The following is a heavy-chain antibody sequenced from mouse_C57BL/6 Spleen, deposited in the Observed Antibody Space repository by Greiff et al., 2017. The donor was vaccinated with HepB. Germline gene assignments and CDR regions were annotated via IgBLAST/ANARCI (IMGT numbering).Heavy chain of an antibody. D-gene: IGHD3-1*01. CDR3: ASSGSLYAMDY. CDR2: INPSTGGT. J-gene: IGHJ4*01. CDR1: GYSFTGYY. Sequence: VQLQQSGPELVKPGASVKISCKASGYSFTGYYMNWVKQSPEKSLEWIGEINPSTGGTTYNQKFKAKATLTVDKSSSTAYMQLKSLTSEDSAVYSCASSGSLYAMDYWGKGTSVTVSS. V-gene: IGHV1-42*01.